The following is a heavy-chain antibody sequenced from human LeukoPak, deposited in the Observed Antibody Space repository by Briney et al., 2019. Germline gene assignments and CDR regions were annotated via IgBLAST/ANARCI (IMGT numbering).Heavy chain of an antibody. CDR3: AKDWGQSGYDPIDY. J-gene: IGHJ4*02. CDR1: GFIFSSYA. CDR2: ISGSGGST. D-gene: IGHD5-12*01. V-gene: IGHV3-23*01. Sequence: GGSLRRSCSASGFIFSSYAMSWVRQAPGKGLEWVSAISGSGGSTYYADSVKGRFTISRDDRKNTLNLQMSSLRAEDTAVYYCAKDWGQSGYDPIDYWGQGTLVTVSS.